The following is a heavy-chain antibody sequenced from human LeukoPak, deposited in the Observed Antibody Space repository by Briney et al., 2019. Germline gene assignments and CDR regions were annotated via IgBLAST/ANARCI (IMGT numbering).Heavy chain of an antibody. Sequence: SETLSLTCTVSGGSISSYYWSWIRQPPGKGLEWIGYIYYSGSTNYNPSLKSRVTISVDTSKNQFSLKLSSVTAADTAVYYCARMIRGVMPLGNLLDPWGEQTLVTV. J-gene: IGHJ5*02. CDR1: GGSISSYY. V-gene: IGHV4-59*01. CDR3: ARMIRGVMPLGNLLDP. D-gene: IGHD3-10*01. CDR2: IYYSGST.